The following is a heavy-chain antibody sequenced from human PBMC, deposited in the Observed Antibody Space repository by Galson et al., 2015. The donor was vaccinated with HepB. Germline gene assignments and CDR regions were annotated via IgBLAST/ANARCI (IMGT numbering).Heavy chain of an antibody. CDR2: IYPGDSDT. V-gene: IGHV5-51*03. CDR3: ARLTGLAITSRSGRYFDY. D-gene: IGHD2-8*02. Sequence: QSGAEVKKPGESLKISCKGSGYTFSSYWIGWVRQMPGKGLEWMGIIYPGDSDTKYSPSFQGQVTISADKSISTAYLQWSSLKASDTAMYYCARLTGLAITSRSGRYFDYWGQGTLVTVSS. CDR1: GYTFSSYW. J-gene: IGHJ4*02.